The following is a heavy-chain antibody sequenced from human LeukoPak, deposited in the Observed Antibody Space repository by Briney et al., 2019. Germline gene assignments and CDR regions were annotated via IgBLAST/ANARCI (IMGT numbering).Heavy chain of an antibody. V-gene: IGHV1-8*01. D-gene: IGHD3-10*01. CDR2: MNPNSSNT. CDR1: GYTFTSYY. J-gene: IGHJ4*02. Sequence: ASVKLSCKASGYTFTSYYINWVRQATGQGVEWTGWMNPNSSNTGYAQKFQGRVTMARNTSISTAYMELSSLRSEDTAVYYCARVPLRAMVRGVIIKPFDYWGQGTLVTVSS. CDR3: ARVPLRAMVRGVIIKPFDY.